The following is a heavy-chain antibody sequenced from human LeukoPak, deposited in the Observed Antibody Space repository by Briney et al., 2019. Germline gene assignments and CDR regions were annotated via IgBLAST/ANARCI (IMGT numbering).Heavy chain of an antibody. V-gene: IGHV3-74*01. Sequence: GGSLRLSCAASGFTLSSSWMHWVRQAPGEGLAWVSRISYDGTTNYADSVKGRFTVFRDNSKNTLYLQMNSLGVDDTAVYYCVRDPGRGGARGHNWFDLWGLGTLVTVSS. CDR1: GFTLSSSW. D-gene: IGHD3-10*01. CDR3: VRDPGRGGARGHNWFDL. J-gene: IGHJ5*02. CDR2: ISYDGTT.